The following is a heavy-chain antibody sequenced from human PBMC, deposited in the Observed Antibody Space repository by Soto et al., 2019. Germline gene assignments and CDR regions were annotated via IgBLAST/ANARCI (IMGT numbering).Heavy chain of an antibody. J-gene: IGHJ3*02. CDR1: GGTITRHA. CDR3: AREKNYYDTLAAFDI. Sequence: PVKVYCKASGGTITRHAISRVRQAPGQGLEWMGGIIPIFGTANYAQKFQGRVTITADKSTSTAYMELSSLRSEDTAVYYCAREKNYYDTLAAFDIWGQGTMVTVSS. CDR2: IIPIFGTA. V-gene: IGHV1-69*06. D-gene: IGHD3-22*01.